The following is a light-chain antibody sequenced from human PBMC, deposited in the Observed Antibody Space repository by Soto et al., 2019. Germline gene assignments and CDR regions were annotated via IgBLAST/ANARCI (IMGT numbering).Light chain of an antibody. Sequence: EIVMTQSPATLSVAPGERATLSCRASHSVSSNLAWYHHKPDQAPRALSYGASTRATGIPARFSGSGSGTEFTLTISSLQSEDFAVYYCQQYNNWLGTFGPGTKVDIK. V-gene: IGKV3-15*01. CDR3: QQYNNWLGT. J-gene: IGKJ3*01. CDR2: GAS. CDR1: HSVSSN.